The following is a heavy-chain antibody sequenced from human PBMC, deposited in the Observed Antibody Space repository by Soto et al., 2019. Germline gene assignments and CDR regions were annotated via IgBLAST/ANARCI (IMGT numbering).Heavy chain of an antibody. Sequence: SESLSLTCPVSGGSISSSIYYGGWISKPPGKVLEWIGSIYYSGITYYNPSLKSRVTISVDTSKNQFSLKLSSVTAADTAVYYCARLRRPMVRGLIIKGNWFDPWGQGTLVTVSS. J-gene: IGHJ5*02. CDR2: IYYSGIT. CDR1: GGSISSSIYY. V-gene: IGHV4-39*01. CDR3: ARLRRPMVRGLIIKGNWFDP. D-gene: IGHD3-10*01.